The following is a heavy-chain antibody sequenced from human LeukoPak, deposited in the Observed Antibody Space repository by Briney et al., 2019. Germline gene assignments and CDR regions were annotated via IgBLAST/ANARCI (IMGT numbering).Heavy chain of an antibody. CDR1: GGSFSGYY. D-gene: IGHD6-13*01. CDR3: ARGGQLLVRGWFDP. CDR2: INHSGST. V-gene: IGHV4-34*01. Sequence: SETLSLTCAVYGGSFSGYYWSWIRQPPGKGLEWSGEINHSGSTNYTPSLKSRVTISVDTSKNQFSLKLSYVTAADTAVYYCARGGQLLVRGWFDPWGQGTLVTVSS. J-gene: IGHJ5*02.